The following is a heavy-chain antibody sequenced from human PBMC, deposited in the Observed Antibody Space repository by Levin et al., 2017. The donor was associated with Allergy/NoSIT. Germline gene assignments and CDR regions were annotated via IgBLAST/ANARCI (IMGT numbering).Heavy chain of an antibody. J-gene: IGHJ4*02. CDR2: ISSSGGST. D-gene: IGHD3-10*01. CDR3: VKGWFGELLYPYFDY. V-gene: IGHV3-64D*06. CDR1: GFTFSSYA. Sequence: RGESLKISCSASGFTFSSYAMHWVRQAPGKGLEYVSGISSSGGSTYYADSVKGRFTISRDNSKNPLYLQMSSLRAEDTAVYYCVKGWFGELLYPYFDYWGQGTLVAVSS.